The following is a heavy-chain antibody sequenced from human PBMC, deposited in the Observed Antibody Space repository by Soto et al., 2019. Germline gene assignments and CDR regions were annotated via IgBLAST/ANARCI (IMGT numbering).Heavy chain of an antibody. D-gene: IGHD2-15*01. CDR3: AKGGYYSLFDI. V-gene: IGHV3-23*01. CDR2: ISGSGGRT. Sequence: PVGSLRLSCVASGFPFISYAMSCFLQTPEKVLEWVSGISGSGGRTYYADSVKGRFTISRDNSNNTLSLQMHSLRVEDTAVYFCAKGGYYSLFDIWGQGTMVTVSS. J-gene: IGHJ3*02. CDR1: GFPFISYA.